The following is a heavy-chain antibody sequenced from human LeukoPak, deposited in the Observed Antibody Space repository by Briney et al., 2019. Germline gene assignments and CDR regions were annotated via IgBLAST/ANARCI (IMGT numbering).Heavy chain of an antibody. CDR2: IKNKANSYTT. J-gene: IGHJ4*02. CDR1: GFTFSDHY. Sequence: GGSRRLPCEASGFTFSDHYMDWARQAPGKGLEWVGRIKNKANSYTTEYAASVKGRFTVSREDSKNALYLQMNSLKTEDTAVYYCTREGRYCSSTSCYVCLDFWGQGTLVTVSS. V-gene: IGHV3-72*01. CDR3: TREGRYCSSTSCYVCLDF. D-gene: IGHD2-2*01.